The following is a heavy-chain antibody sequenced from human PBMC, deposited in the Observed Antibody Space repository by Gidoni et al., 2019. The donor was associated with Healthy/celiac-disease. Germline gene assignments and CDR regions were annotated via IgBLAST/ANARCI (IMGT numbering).Heavy chain of an antibody. CDR1: GGSISSGGYY. CDR2: IYYSGST. V-gene: IGHV4-31*03. CDR3: ASLLNHPDIVVVPAVLFDY. Sequence: QVQLQESGPGLVKPSQTLSLTCTVSGGSISSGGYYWSWIRQHPGKGLEWIGYIYYSGSTYYNPSLKSRVTISVDTSKNQFSLKLSSVTAADTAVYYCASLLNHPDIVVVPAVLFDYWGQGTLVTVSS. D-gene: IGHD2-2*01. J-gene: IGHJ4*02.